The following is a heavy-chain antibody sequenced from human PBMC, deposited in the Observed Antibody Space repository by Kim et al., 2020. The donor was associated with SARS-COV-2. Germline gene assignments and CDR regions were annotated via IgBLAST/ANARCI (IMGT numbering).Heavy chain of an antibody. CDR3: GKSKGRSESYAH. D-gene: IGHD2-2*01. Sequence: TTYPESVKGRFTISRDNAKNRVYLQMNSLRAEDTAVYYCGKSKGRSESYAHWGQGTLVTVSS. J-gene: IGHJ4*02. CDR2: T. V-gene: IGHV3-74*03.